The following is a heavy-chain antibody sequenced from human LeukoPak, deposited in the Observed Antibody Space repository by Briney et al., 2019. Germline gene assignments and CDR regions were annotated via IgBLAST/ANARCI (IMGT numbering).Heavy chain of an antibody. CDR3: ARDRGNWFDP. CDR1: GFTFSSYA. V-gene: IGHV3-48*02. J-gene: IGHJ5*02. CDR2: ISSSSSTI. Sequence: PGRSLRLSCAASGFTFSSYAMHWVRQAPGKGLEWVSHISSSSSTIYFADSVKGRFIISRDNDENSLYLQMNSLRDEDTAVYYCARDRGNWFDPWGQGTLVTVSS. D-gene: IGHD3-10*01.